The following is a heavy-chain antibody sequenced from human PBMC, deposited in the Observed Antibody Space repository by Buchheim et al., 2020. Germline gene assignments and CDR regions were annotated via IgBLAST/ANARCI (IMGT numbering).Heavy chain of an antibody. CDR1: GFTFSSYE. CDR3: ARDRSYGSGSYTTYYYYYGMDV. Sequence: EVQLVESGGGLVQPGGSLRLSCAASGFTFSSYEMNWVRQAPGKGLEWVSYISSSGSTIYYADSVKGRFTISRDNAKNSLYLQMNSLRAEDTAVYYCARDRSYGSGSYTTYYYYYGMDVGGQGTT. V-gene: IGHV3-48*03. D-gene: IGHD3-10*01. CDR2: ISSSGSTI. J-gene: IGHJ6*02.